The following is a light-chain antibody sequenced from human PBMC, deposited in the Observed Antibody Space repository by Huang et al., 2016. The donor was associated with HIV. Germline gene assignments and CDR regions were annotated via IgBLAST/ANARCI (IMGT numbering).Light chain of an antibody. CDR2: AAS. Sequence: DIQMTQSPSSLYASVGDRVTITCRSSQSISSYLKWYQQKPGTAPTRLIYAASSLQSWVPSRFSGSGSGTDFTLTISSLQPEDFATYYCQQSYSTPLFTFGPGTKVDIK. J-gene: IGKJ3*01. V-gene: IGKV1-39*01. CDR3: QQSYSTPLFT. CDR1: QSISSY.